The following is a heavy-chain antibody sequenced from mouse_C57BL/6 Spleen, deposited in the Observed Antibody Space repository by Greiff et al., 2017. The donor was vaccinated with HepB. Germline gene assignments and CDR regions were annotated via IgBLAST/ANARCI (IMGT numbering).Heavy chain of an antibody. J-gene: IGHJ2*01. D-gene: IGHD2-1*01. CDR3: ARRDYGNPYFDY. CDR2: IYPGSGST. V-gene: IGHV1-55*01. CDR1: GYTFTSYW. Sequence: QVQLQQPGAELVKPGASVKMSCKASGYTFTSYWITWVKQRPGQGLEWIGDIYPGSGSTNYNEKFKSKATLTVDTSSSTAYMQLSSLTSEDSTVYYCARRDYGNPYFDYWGQGTTLTVSS.